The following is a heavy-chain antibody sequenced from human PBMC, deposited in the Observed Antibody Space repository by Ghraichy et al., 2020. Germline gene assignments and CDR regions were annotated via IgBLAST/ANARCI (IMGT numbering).Heavy chain of an antibody. Sequence: GGSLRLSCAASGFTFSSYEMNWVRQAPGKGLEWLSYINTGGNIKYHADSVKGRFTISRDNAKNSLYLQMNSLRADDTSIYYCVRDLYLGDVWGKGTTVIVSS. CDR2: INTGGNIK. J-gene: IGHJ6*04. V-gene: IGHV3-48*03. CDR1: GFTFSSYE. D-gene: IGHD3-16*01. CDR3: VRDLYLGDV.